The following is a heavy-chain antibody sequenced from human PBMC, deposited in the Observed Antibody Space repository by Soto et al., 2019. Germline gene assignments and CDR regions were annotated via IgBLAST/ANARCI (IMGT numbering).Heavy chain of an antibody. J-gene: IGHJ4*02. CDR3: ARAPYDNIWGSYRYIDC. CDR1: GGSSIGYY. Sequence: SETLSLTCAVYGGSSIGYYHWTCIRQPPGKGLEWIGEINDSGSTDYNPSLESRVTISADTSKNHFSLKLRSVTAADTAVYYCARAPYDNIWGSYRYIDCWGQGALVTVSS. V-gene: IGHV4-34*01. D-gene: IGHD3-16*02. CDR2: INDSGST.